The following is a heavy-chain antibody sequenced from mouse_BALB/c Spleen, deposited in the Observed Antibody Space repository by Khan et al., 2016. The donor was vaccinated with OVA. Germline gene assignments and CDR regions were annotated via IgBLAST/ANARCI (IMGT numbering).Heavy chain of an antibody. D-gene: IGHD3-2*02. Sequence: QVQLQQSGTELVRPGASVKLSCKTSGYIFTSYWIHWIKQRSGQGLEWIARIYPGTEYTNYSEKFKDKATLTADKSSSTAYMQLSSLKSEDSAVYFCAREEALYYFDFWGQGTTLTVSS. CDR2: IYPGTEYT. CDR3: AREEALYYFDF. CDR1: GYIFTSYW. V-gene: IGHV1S132*01. J-gene: IGHJ2*01.